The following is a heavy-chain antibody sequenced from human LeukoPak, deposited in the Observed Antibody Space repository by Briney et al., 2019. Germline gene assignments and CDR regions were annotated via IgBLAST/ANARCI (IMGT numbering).Heavy chain of an antibody. CDR2: IYPGDSDT. D-gene: IGHD6-13*01. J-gene: IGHJ4*02. CDR1: GYSFTSYL. V-gene: IGHV5-51*01. Sequence: GESLKISCQGSGYSFTSYLIGWVRQLPGKGLEWMGIIYPGDSDTRYSPYFQGQVTISVHKSISTAYLQWSSMKASDTAMYYCARQPPRIAAAGKFDYWGQGTLVTVSS. CDR3: ARQPPRIAAAGKFDY.